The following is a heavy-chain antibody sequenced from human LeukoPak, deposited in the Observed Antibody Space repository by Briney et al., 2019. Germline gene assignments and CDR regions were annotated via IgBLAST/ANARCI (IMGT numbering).Heavy chain of an antibody. D-gene: IGHD1-26*01. V-gene: IGHV6-1*01. J-gene: IGHJ4*02. Sequence: SQTLSLTCAISGDSVSSNSAAWNWIRQSPSIGLEWLGSTYYRSKWYNDYAVSLKSRITINPDTYKNQFSLQLNSVTPEDTDVYYCASSGSYDTFDYWGQGTLVTVSS. CDR2: TYYRSKWYN. CDR1: GDSVSSNSAA. CDR3: ASSGSYDTFDY.